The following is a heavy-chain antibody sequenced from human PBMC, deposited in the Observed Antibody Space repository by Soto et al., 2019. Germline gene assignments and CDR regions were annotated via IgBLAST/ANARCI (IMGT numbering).Heavy chain of an antibody. CDR2: IYYSGST. Sequence: PSETLSLTCTVSGGSISSSSYYWGWIRQPPGKGLEWIGSIYYSGSTYYNPSLKSRVTISVDTSKNQFSLKLSSVTAADTVVYYCARATMVRGVLWGQGTLVTVSS. CDR1: GGSISSSSYY. J-gene: IGHJ4*02. CDR3: ARATMVRGVL. D-gene: IGHD3-10*01. V-gene: IGHV4-39*01.